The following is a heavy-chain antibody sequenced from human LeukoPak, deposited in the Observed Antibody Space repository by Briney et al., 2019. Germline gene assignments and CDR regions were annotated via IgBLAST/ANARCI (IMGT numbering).Heavy chain of an antibody. D-gene: IGHD3-10*02. CDR2: ISSSGGNT. CDR3: AELGITMIGGV. Sequence: PGGSLRLSCATSGFIFSSYEMTWVRQAPGKGLEWISHISSSGGNTYYADSVKGRFTISRDNAKNSLSLQMNSLRAEDTAVYYCAELGITMIGGVWGKGTTVTISS. V-gene: IGHV3-48*03. J-gene: IGHJ6*04. CDR1: GFIFSSYE.